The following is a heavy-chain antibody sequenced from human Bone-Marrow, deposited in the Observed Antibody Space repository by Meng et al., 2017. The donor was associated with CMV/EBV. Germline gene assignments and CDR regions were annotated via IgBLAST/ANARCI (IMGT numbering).Heavy chain of an antibody. Sequence: GESLKISCAASGFTVSSNYMSWVRQAPGKGLEWVSVIYSGGSTYYADSVKGRFTISRDNSKNTLYLQMNSLRAEDTAVYYCARDVVGGIAAAGNWFDPWGQGTLVTVSS. V-gene: IGHV3-53*05. CDR3: ARDVVGGIAAAGNWFDP. CDR1: GFTVSSNY. CDR2: IYSGGST. D-gene: IGHD6-13*01. J-gene: IGHJ5*02.